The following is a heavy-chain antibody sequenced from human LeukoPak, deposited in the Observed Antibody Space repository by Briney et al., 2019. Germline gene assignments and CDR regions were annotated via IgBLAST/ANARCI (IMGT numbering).Heavy chain of an antibody. J-gene: IGHJ4*02. Sequence: GASVKVSCKASGYTFTSYAMHWVRQAPGQRLEWMGWINAGNGNTKYSQKFQGRVTITRDTSASTAYMELRSLRSDDTAVYYCARDQGWAYFDYWGQGTLVTVSS. CDR2: INAGNGNT. CDR3: ARDQGWAYFDY. CDR1: GYTFTSYA. D-gene: IGHD6-19*01. V-gene: IGHV1-3*01.